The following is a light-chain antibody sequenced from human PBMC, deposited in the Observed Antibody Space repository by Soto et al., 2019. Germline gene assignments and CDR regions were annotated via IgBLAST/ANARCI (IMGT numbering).Light chain of an antibody. V-gene: IGLV2-11*01. CDR1: SSDVGDYNY. CDR2: AVN. CDR3: CSYAGSYTWV. Sequence: QSALTQPRSVSGSPGQSVTISCTGTSSDVGDYNYVSWYQQHPGKAPKLLIYAVNMRPSGVPDRFSGSNSGNTASLTISGLQAEDEAEYSCCSYAGSYTWVFGGGSQLTVL. J-gene: IGLJ7*01.